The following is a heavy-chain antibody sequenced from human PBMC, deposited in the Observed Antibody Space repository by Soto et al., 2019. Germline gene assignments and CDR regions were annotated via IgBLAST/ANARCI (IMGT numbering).Heavy chain of an antibody. J-gene: IGHJ3*02. Sequence: EVQLLESGGGLVQPGGSLRLSCAASGFTFSSYAMSWVRQAPGKGLEWVSAISGSGGSTYYADSVKGRFTISRDNSKNTLYLQMNSLSAEDTAVYYCARSIAARSDAFDIWGQGTMVTVSS. CDR3: ARSIAARSDAFDI. CDR2: ISGSGGST. V-gene: IGHV3-23*01. CDR1: GFTFSSYA. D-gene: IGHD6-6*01.